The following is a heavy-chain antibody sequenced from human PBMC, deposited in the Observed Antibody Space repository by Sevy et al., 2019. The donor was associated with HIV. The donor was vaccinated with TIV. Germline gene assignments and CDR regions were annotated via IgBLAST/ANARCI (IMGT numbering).Heavy chain of an antibody. J-gene: IGHJ5*02. CDR1: GFTFSDYY. Sequence: GGSLRLSCAASGFTFSDYYMSWIRQAPGKGLEWVSYIRGNNNSVYYADSVKGRFTISRDNVKNSLFLQMNSLRAEDTAVYYCARGQRSSWGWFDPWGQGTLVTVSS. D-gene: IGHD6-13*01. CDR2: IRGNNNSV. V-gene: IGHV3-11*01. CDR3: ARGQRSSWGWFDP.